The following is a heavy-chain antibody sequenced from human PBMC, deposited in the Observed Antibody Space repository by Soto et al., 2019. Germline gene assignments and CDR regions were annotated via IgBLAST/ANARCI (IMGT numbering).Heavy chain of an antibody. CDR3: ARGRKYSSGRPIDY. Sequence: SETLSLTCAVYGGSFSGYYWSWIRQPPGKGLEWIGEINHSGSTNYNPSLKSRVTISVDTSKNQFSLKLSSVTAADTAVYYCARGRKYSSGRPIDYWDQGTLVTVSS. CDR1: GGSFSGYY. J-gene: IGHJ4*02. D-gene: IGHD6-19*01. V-gene: IGHV4-34*01. CDR2: INHSGST.